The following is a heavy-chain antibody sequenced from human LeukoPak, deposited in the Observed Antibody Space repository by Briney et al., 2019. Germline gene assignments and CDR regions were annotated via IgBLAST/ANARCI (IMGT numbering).Heavy chain of an antibody. D-gene: IGHD2-2*02. CDR2: IRADGDST. CDR1: GFAFNDYV. Sequence: GGSLRLSCAASGFAFNDYVMHWVRQVPGKGLEWVSIIRADGDSTDYADSVKGRFTISRDNSKNSLHLQMNSLRTEDTAFYYCVKDVYCSLTSCYRYFDYWGQGTLVTVSS. J-gene: IGHJ4*02. V-gene: IGHV3-43*02. CDR3: VKDVYCSLTSCYRYFDY.